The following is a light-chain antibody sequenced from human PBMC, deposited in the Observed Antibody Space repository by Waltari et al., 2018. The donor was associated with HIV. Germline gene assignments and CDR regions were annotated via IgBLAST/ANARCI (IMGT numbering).Light chain of an antibody. J-gene: IGLJ2*01. CDR1: ALQKKY. Sequence: SYELTQPPSVSVSPGQTARITCSGDALQKKYAFWYQPKSGQAPVLVIYEGTNRPSGIPERFSGSSSGKMATLTISGAQVEDEADYYSYSTDRNGTPSFGGGPKLTVL. V-gene: IGLV3-10*01. CDR2: EGT. CDR3: YSTDRNGTPS.